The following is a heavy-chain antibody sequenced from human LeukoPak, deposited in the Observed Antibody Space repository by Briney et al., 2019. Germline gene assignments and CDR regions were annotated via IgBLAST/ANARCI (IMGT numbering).Heavy chain of an antibody. CDR3: AKDVGVAISKYFQH. CDR2: IIPILGIA. J-gene: IGHJ1*01. CDR1: GGTFSSYA. V-gene: IGHV1-69*04. Sequence: SVKVSCKASGGTFSSYAISWVRQAPGQGLEWMGRIIPILGIANYAQKFQGRVTITADKSTSTAYMELSSLRSEDAAVYYCAKDVGVAISKYFQHWGQGTLVTVSS. D-gene: IGHD2-21*01.